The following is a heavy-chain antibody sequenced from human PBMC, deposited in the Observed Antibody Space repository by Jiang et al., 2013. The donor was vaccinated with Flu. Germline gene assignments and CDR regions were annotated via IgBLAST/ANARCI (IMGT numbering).Heavy chain of an antibody. V-gene: IGHV4-31*03. J-gene: IGHJ4*02. CDR2: IYYSGST. CDR1: GGSISSGGYY. CDR3: ARGVYDSSGYLVPFDY. D-gene: IGHD3-22*01. Sequence: GPGLVKPSQTLSLTCTVSGGSISSGGYYWSWIRQHPGKGLEWIGYIYYSGSTYYNPSLKSRVTISVDTSKNQFSLKLSSVTAADTAVYYCARGVYDSSGYLVPFDYWGQGTLVTVSS.